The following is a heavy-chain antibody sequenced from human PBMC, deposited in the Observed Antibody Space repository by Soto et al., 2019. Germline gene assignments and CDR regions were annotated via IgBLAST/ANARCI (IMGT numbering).Heavy chain of an antibody. CDR2: ISGSGGST. Sequence: GGSLRLSCAASGFGFSNYAMSWVRQAPGRGLEWVSLISGSGGSTYYADSVMGRFTISRDNSKKTLYLQMDSLRAEDTAVYYCAKDYSPGVVIINYYYMDVWGKGTTVTVSS. CDR3: AKDYSPGVVIINYYYMDV. D-gene: IGHD3-3*01. CDR1: GFGFSNYA. V-gene: IGHV3-23*01. J-gene: IGHJ6*03.